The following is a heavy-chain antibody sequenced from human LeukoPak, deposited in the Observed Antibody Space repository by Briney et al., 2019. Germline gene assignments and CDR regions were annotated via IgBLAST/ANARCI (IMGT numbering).Heavy chain of an antibody. V-gene: IGHV3-48*03. CDR2: ISSSGGTI. CDR3: ARDPEYSSGWFGLDV. D-gene: IGHD6-19*01. J-gene: IGHJ6*02. CDR1: GFTFRSYE. Sequence: GGSLRLACAASGFTFRSYEMNWVRQAPGKGLEWVSYISSSGGTIYYADSVKGRFTISRDNAKNSPYLQMNSLRAEDSALYYCARDPEYSSGWFGLDVWGQGATVTVSS.